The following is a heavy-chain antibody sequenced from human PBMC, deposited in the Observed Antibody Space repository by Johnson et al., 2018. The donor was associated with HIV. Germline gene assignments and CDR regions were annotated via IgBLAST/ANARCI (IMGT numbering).Heavy chain of an antibody. CDR1: GFTFSTYG. J-gene: IGHJ3*02. Sequence: QVQLVESGGGVVQPGGSLRLSCATSGFTFSTYGMHWVRQAPGKGLEWVAILRYDGSLKYLADAVKGRFTISRDNPMNTLYLQLNSLRAEDKAVYFCAKGRGYYGAGRYNDSFEMWGQGTMVTVSS. D-gene: IGHD3-10*01. CDR3: AKGRGYYGAGRYNDSFEM. CDR2: LRYDGSLK. V-gene: IGHV3-30*02.